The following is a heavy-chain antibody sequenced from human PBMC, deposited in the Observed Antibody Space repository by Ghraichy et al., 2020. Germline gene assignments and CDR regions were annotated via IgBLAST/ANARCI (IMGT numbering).Heavy chain of an antibody. J-gene: IGHJ4*02. V-gene: IGHV3-23*01. CDR3: AKSPQAAGLYYFDY. CDR1: GFTFSNYA. D-gene: IGHD6-13*01. Sequence: GESLNISCAASGFTFSNYAMSWVRQAPGKGLEWVASISGSGGSTYYADSVKGRFTISRDNFKNTLYLQMNSLRAEDTAVYYCAKSPQAAGLYYFDYWGQGTLVTVSS. CDR2: ISGSGGST.